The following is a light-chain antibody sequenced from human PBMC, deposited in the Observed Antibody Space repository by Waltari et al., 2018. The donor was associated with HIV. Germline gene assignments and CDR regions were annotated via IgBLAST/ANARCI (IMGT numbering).Light chain of an antibody. CDR1: SSNIGSGYH. Sequence: QSVLTQPHSVPAANGQRVTISCTGSSSNIGSGYHVHWYQQLPGTAPKLLIYGNSNRPSGVPDRFSGSKSGTSASLAITGLQAEDEADYHCQSHDSSLSGYVFGTGTKVTVL. CDR2: GNS. V-gene: IGLV1-40*01. J-gene: IGLJ1*01. CDR3: QSHDSSLSGYV.